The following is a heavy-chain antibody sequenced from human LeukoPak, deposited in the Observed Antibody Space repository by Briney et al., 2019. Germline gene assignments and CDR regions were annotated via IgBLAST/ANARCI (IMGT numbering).Heavy chain of an antibody. CDR2: IIPIFGTA. CDR3: AREGDDLTSKYYFDY. D-gene: IGHD3-9*01. CDR1: GGTFSSYA. J-gene: IGHJ4*02. V-gene: IGHV1-69*13. Sequence: SVKVSCKASGGTFSSYAISWVRQAPGQGLEWMGGIIPIFGTANYAQKFQGRVTITADESTSTAYMELSSLRSEDTAVYYCAREGDDLTSKYYFDYWGQGTLVTVSS.